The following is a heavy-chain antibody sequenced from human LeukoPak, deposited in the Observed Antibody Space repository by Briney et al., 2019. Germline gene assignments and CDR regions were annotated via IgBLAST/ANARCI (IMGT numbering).Heavy chain of an antibody. CDR2: IYCSGST. CDR3: ARLKEPRSGGWALFGL. V-gene: IGHV4-59*08. CDR1: GGSISSYY. J-gene: IGHJ4*02. Sequence: SETLSLTCTVSGGSISSYYWSWIRQSPGKGLEWIGYIYCSGSTNYNPSLKSRVTISVDTSKNQFSLKLSSVTAADTAVYYCARLKEPRSGGWALFGLWGQGTLVTVSS. D-gene: IGHD6-19*01.